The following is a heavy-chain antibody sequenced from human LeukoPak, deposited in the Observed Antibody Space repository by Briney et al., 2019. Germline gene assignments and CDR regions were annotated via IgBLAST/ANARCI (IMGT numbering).Heavy chain of an antibody. V-gene: IGHV3-23*01. CDR2: IGDSGGST. J-gene: IGHJ4*02. D-gene: IGHD3-10*01. CDR1: GFTFSTYG. Sequence: GGSLRLSCAASGFTFSTYGMNWVRQAPGKGLEWVSGIGDSGGSTYYADSVKGRFTISRDNAKNSLFLEMNSLRVEDTAVYYCVRDMGRESIFDYWGQGTLVTVSS. CDR3: VRDMGRESIFDY.